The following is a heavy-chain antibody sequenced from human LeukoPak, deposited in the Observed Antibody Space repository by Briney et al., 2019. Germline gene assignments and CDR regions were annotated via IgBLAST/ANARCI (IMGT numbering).Heavy chain of an antibody. CDR2: IYYSGST. CDR3: ARASGYGTGNYYYYGMDV. CDR1: GGSISSYY. V-gene: IGHV4-59*08. D-gene: IGHD5-12*01. J-gene: IGHJ6*02. Sequence: SETLSLTCTVSGGSISSYYWSWIRQPPGKGLEWIGYIYYSGSTNYNPSLKSRVTISVDTSKNQFSLKLSSVTAADTAVYYCARASGYGTGNYYYYGMDVWGQGTTVTVSS.